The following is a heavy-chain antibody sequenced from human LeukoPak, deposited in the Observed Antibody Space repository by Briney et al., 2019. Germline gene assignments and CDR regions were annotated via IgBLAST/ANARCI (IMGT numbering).Heavy chain of an antibody. J-gene: IGHJ4*02. CDR2: IYTSGST. CDR1: GGSISSGSYY. Sequence: PSETLSLTCTVSGGSISSGSYYWSWIRQPAGKGLEWIGRIYTSGSTNYNPSLKSRVTISVDTSKNQFSLKLSSVTAADTAVYYCARGGKGHLEWLLPLDYWGQGTLVTVSS. V-gene: IGHV4-61*02. D-gene: IGHD3-3*01. CDR3: ARGGKGHLEWLLPLDY.